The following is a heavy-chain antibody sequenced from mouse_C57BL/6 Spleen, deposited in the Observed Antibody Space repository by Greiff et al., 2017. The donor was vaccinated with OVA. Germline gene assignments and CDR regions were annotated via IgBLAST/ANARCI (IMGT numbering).Heavy chain of an antibody. CDR2: IDPETGGT. J-gene: IGHJ2*01. D-gene: IGHD1-1*01. CDR3: TSSYYGSSPFDY. Sequence: VQLQRSGAELVRPGASVTLSCKASGYTFTDYEMHWVKQTPVHGLEWIGAIDPETGGTAYNQKFKGKAILTADKSSSTAYMELRSLTSEDSAVYYCTSSYYGSSPFDYWGQGTTLTVSS. CDR1: GYTFTDYE. V-gene: IGHV1-15*01.